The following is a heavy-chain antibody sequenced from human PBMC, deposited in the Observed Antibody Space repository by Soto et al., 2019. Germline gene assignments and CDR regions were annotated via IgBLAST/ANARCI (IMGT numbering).Heavy chain of an antibody. D-gene: IGHD2-15*01. CDR1: GVSIHNSHSF. V-gene: IGHV4-39*01. CDR3: GRVVEGATRHTDFDS. Sequence: PSETLSLTCAVSGVSIHNSHSFWGWIRQPPGEGLEFVGSAYYSGGANYNPSLKGRVTISVDTSKNQFSLRLNSVTAADTAVYYCGRVVEGATRHTDFDSWGQGTLVTVSS. CDR2: AYYSGGA. J-gene: IGHJ5*01.